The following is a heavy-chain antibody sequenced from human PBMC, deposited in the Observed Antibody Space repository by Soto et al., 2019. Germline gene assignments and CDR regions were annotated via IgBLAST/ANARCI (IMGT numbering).Heavy chain of an antibody. CDR1: GGSFSGYY. Sequence: SETLSLTCAVYGGSFSGYYWSWIRQPPGKGLEWIGEINHSGSTNYNPSLKSRVTISVDTSKNQFSLKLSSVTAADTAVYYCARGRKAYNWNRHFDYWGQGTLVTVSS. CDR3: ARGRKAYNWNRHFDY. CDR2: INHSGST. J-gene: IGHJ4*02. D-gene: IGHD1-20*01. V-gene: IGHV4-34*01.